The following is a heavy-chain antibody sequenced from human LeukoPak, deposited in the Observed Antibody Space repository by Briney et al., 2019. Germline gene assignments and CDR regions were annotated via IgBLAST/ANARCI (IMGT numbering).Heavy chain of an antibody. V-gene: IGHV3-23*01. J-gene: IGHJ5*02. Sequence: GGSLRLSCAASGFTFSSYSMSWVRQAPGKGLEWVSAISGSGGSTYYADSVKGRFTISRDNSKNTLYLQMNSLRAEDTAVYYCANGGYGYEGWFDPWGQGTLVTVSS. CDR3: ANGGYGYEGWFDP. D-gene: IGHD5-18*01. CDR1: GFTFSSYS. CDR2: ISGSGGST.